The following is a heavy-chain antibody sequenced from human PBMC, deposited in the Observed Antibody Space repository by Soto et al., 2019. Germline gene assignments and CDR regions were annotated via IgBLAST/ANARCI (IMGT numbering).Heavy chain of an antibody. D-gene: IGHD4-17*01. Sequence: QITLKESGPPLVKPTQTLTLTCTFSGFSLSTSGVGVGWIRQPPGKALEWLALIYWDDDKRYSPSLKSRLTLTKDTSKNQVVLTMTNMDPVDTATYYCAHVEFDYGGNPTPDYWGQGTLVTVSS. V-gene: IGHV2-5*02. CDR2: IYWDDDK. J-gene: IGHJ4*02. CDR3: AHVEFDYGGNPTPDY. CDR1: GFSLSTSGVG.